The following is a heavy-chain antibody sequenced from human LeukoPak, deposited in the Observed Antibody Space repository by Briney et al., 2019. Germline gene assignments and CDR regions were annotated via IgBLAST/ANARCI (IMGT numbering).Heavy chain of an antibody. D-gene: IGHD3-3*01. V-gene: IGHV3-33*01. CDR1: GFTFSTYG. CDR3: AREYDFWSGPNKGKHGFDY. J-gene: IGHJ4*02. Sequence: GTSLRLSCAASGFTFSTYGMHWVRQAPGKGLEWVAVLWSDESKQFYADSVEGRFTISRDTSKNTLFLQMNGLRDEDTAVYYCAREYDFWSGPNKGKHGFDYWGQGTLVTVSS. CDR2: LWSDESKQ.